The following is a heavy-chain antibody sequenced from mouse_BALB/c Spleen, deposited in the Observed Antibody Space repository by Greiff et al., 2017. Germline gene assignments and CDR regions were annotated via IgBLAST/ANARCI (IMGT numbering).Heavy chain of an antibody. CDR1: GYTFTSYW. J-gene: IGHJ1*01. V-gene: IGHV1-5*01. D-gene: IGHD1-1*01. Sequence: SGTVLARPGASVKMSCKASGYTFTSYWMHWVKQRPGQGLEWIGAIYPGNSDTSYNQKFKGKAKLTAVTSTSTAYMELSSLTNEDSAVYYCTRDYYYGSSRWFDVWGAGTTVTVSS. CDR2: IYPGNSDT. CDR3: TRDYYYGSSRWFDV.